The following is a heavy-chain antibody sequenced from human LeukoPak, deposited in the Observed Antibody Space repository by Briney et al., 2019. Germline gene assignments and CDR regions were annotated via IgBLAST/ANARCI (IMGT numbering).Heavy chain of an antibody. CDR1: GFTFSSYS. D-gene: IGHD6-19*01. CDR3: AREGIAVAGTGGYYFDY. J-gene: IGHJ4*02. CDR2: ISSSSSYI. V-gene: IGHV3-21*01. Sequence: GGSLRLSCAASGFTFSSYSMNWVRQAPGKGLEWVSSISSSSSYIYYADSVKGRFTISRDNAKNSLYLQMNSLRAEDTAVYYCAREGIAVAGTGGYYFDYWGQGTLVTVSS.